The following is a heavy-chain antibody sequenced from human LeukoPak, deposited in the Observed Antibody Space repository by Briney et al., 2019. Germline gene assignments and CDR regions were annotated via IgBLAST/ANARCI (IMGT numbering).Heavy chain of an antibody. V-gene: IGHV3-21*01. CDR2: ISSSSSYI. CDR1: GSTFSSYS. Sequence: GGSLRLSCAASGSTFSSYSVNWVRQAPGKGLEWVSSISSSSSYIYYADSVKGRFTISRDNAKNSLYLQMNSLRAEDTAVYYCARAVPLTYYYDSSGHPDYWGQGTLVTVSS. J-gene: IGHJ4*02. D-gene: IGHD3-22*01. CDR3: ARAVPLTYYYDSSGHPDY.